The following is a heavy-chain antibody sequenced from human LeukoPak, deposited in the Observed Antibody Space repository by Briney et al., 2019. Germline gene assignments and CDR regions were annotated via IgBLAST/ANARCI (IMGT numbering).Heavy chain of an antibody. J-gene: IGHJ4*02. V-gene: IGHV3-7*03. CDR3: AREDGTFEY. CDR1: GFTFSNYL. D-gene: IGHD5-24*01. Sequence: PGGSLRLSCAASGFTFSNYLMNWVRQAPGRGVEWVAIIKPDGNEKHSVDSVTGRFTISRDNAKNSLFLQMNSLRAEDTAVYYCAREDGTFEYWGQGTLVTVSS. CDR2: IKPDGNEK.